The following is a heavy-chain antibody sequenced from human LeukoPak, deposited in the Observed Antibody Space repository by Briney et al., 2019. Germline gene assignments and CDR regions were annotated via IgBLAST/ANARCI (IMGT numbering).Heavy chain of an antibody. Sequence: GGSLRLSCAASGFTFSSYGMHWVRQAPGKGLEWVTFIRSDGTNKYYADSVRGRFTISRDNSKNTLYLQMNSLRAEDTAVYYCAREYYDSSGYYYFDYWGQGTLVTVSS. CDR3: AREYYDSSGYYYFDY. D-gene: IGHD3-22*01. J-gene: IGHJ4*02. CDR2: IRSDGTNK. CDR1: GFTFSSYG. V-gene: IGHV3-30*02.